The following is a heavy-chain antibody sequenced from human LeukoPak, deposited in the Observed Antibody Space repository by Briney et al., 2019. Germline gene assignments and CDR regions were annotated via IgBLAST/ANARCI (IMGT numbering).Heavy chain of an antibody. CDR1: GFTFSSYA. J-gene: IGHJ4*02. D-gene: IGHD2-15*01. V-gene: IGHV3-30*04. Sequence: QSGGSLRLSCAASGFTFSSYAMHWVRQAPGKGLEWVAVISYDGSNKYYADSVKGRFTISRDNSKNTLYLQMNSLRAEDTAVYYCARAPNLVGFDYWGQGTLVTVSS. CDR2: ISYDGSNK. CDR3: ARAPNLVGFDY.